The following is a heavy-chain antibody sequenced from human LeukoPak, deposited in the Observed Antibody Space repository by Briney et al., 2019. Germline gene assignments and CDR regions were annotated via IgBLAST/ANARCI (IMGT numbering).Heavy chain of an antibody. J-gene: IGHJ4*02. CDR2: IYYSGST. D-gene: IGHD4-23*01. V-gene: IGHV4-59*01. Sequence: SETLSLTCTVSGGSISSYYWSWIRQPPGKGLEWIGYIYYSGSTNYNPSLKGRVTISVDTSKNQFSLELSSVTAADTAVYYCARGWERVDYWGQGTLVTVSS. CDR3: ARGWERVDY. CDR1: GGSISSYY.